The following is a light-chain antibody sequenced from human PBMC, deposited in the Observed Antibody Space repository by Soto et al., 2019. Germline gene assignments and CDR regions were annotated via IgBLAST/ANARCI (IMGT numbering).Light chain of an antibody. CDR3: QQGCSFPWT. CDR2: AAS. Sequence: DIQMTQSPSSVSASVGDRVTITCRASQDIDSWLAWYQQKPGKAPNLLIYAASSLQSGVPSRFSGSGSGTDFTFTISSLQPEDFGIYYCQQGCSFPWTFGQGTKVDIK. CDR1: QDIDSW. V-gene: IGKV1-12*01. J-gene: IGKJ1*01.